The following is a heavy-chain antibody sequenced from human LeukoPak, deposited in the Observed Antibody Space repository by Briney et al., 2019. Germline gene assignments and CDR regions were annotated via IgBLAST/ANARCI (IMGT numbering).Heavy chain of an antibody. CDR1: GFTFSSYS. J-gene: IGHJ4*02. CDR3: AKDIVGGGDDY. Sequence: PGGSLRLSCAASGFTFSSYSMNWVRQAPGKGLEWVSSISSSSSYIYYADSVKGRFTISRDNAKNSIYLHMNSLRVEDTAVYYCAKDIVGGGDDYWGQGTLVIVSS. CDR2: ISSSSSYI. V-gene: IGHV3-21*01. D-gene: IGHD2-21*02.